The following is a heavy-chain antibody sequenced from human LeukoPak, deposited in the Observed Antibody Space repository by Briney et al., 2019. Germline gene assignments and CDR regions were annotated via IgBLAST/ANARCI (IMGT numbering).Heavy chain of an antibody. Sequence: SETLSLTCTVSGGSISSSSYYWGWLRQPPGKGLEWIGSIYYSGSTYYNPFLKSRVTISVDTSKNQFSLKLSSVTAADTAVYYCARVTLAGTPDYFDYWGQGTLVTVSS. CDR1: GGSISSSSYY. J-gene: IGHJ4*02. V-gene: IGHV4-39*01. CDR2: IYYSGST. D-gene: IGHD6-13*01. CDR3: ARVTLAGTPDYFDY.